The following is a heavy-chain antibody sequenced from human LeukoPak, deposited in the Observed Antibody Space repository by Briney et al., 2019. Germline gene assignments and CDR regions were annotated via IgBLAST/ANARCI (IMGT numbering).Heavy chain of an antibody. CDR1: GGSFSGYY. Sequence: PSETLSLTCAVYGGSFSGYYWSWIRQPPGKGLEWIGEINHSGSTNYNPSLKSRVTISVDTSKNQFSLKLSSVTAADTAVYYCARLPPPEGGVDYWGQGTLVTVSS. J-gene: IGHJ4*02. CDR3: ARLPPPEGGVDY. CDR2: INHSGST. V-gene: IGHV4-34*01.